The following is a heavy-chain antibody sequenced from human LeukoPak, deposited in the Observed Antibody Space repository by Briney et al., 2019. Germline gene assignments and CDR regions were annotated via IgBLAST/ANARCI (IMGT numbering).Heavy chain of an antibody. V-gene: IGHV3-30*04. CDR2: ISYDGSNK. Sequence: PSGGSLRLSCAASGFTFSSYAMHWVRQAPGKGLEWVAVISYDGSNKYYADSVKGRFTISRDNSKNTLYLQMNSLRAEDTAVYYCAREQSGYCSGGSCSVDYWGQGTLVTVSS. D-gene: IGHD2-15*01. CDR1: GFTFSSYA. CDR3: AREQSGYCSGGSCSVDY. J-gene: IGHJ4*02.